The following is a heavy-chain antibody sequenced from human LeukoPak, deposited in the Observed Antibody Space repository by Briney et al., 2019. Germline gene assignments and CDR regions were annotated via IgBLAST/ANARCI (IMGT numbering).Heavy chain of an antibody. Sequence: GKSLRLSCAASGFTFSSYGMHWVRQAPGKGLEWVAVISYDGSNKYYADSVKGRFTISRDNSKNTLYLQMNSLRAEDTAVYYCARDQYSGSYYVNFFDYWGQGTLVTVSS. J-gene: IGHJ4*02. CDR2: ISYDGSNK. CDR3: ARDQYSGSYYVNFFDY. V-gene: IGHV3-30*03. D-gene: IGHD1-26*01. CDR1: GFTFSSYG.